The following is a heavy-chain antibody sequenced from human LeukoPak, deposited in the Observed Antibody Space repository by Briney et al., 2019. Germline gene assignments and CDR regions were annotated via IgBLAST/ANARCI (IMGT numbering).Heavy chain of an antibody. CDR3: ANVRYFDWYYFDY. J-gene: IGHJ4*02. CDR1: GFTFSTYA. Sequence: GGSLRLSCAASGFTFSTYAMNWVRQAPGKGLDWVSGISGSGGTTYYADSVKGRFTISRDNSKNTLYLQMDSLRAEDTAVYYYANVRYFDWYYFDYWGQGALVTVSS. D-gene: IGHD3-9*01. V-gene: IGHV3-23*01. CDR2: ISGSGGTT.